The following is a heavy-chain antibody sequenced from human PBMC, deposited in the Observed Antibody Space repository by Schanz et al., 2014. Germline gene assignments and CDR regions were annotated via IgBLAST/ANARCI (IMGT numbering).Heavy chain of an antibody. V-gene: IGHV3-30*07. Sequence: QVQLVESGGGVVQPGRSLRLSCAAYGFTLSSYAMHWVRQAPGKGLEWVAFIWYDGSNKYYADSVKGRFTISRDNSKNTLYLQMNSLRAEDTAVYYCARANYRRKINFDYWGRGTLVTVSS. CDR1: GFTLSSYA. J-gene: IGHJ4*02. CDR2: IWYDGSNK. D-gene: IGHD3-10*01. CDR3: ARANYRRKINFDY.